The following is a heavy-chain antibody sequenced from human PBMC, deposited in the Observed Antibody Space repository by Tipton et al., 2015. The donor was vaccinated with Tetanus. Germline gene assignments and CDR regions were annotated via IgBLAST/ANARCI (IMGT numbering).Heavy chain of an antibody. Sequence: SLRLSCAASGFTFSNFWMNWVRQAPGKGLEWVANIKQDGSEKYYVDSVKGRFTISRDNAEKSLYLQMNSLRADDTAVYYCARRGRDLIGSYYHSMDVWGQGTTVTVSS. V-gene: IGHV3-7*01. CDR3: ARRGRDLIGSYYHSMDV. CDR1: GFTFSNFW. J-gene: IGHJ6*02. CDR2: IKQDGSEK. D-gene: IGHD3-16*01.